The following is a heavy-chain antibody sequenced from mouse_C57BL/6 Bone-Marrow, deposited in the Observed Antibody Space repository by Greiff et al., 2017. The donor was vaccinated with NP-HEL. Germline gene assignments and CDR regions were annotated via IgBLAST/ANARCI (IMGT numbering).Heavy chain of an antibody. CDR2: IRLKSDNYAT. J-gene: IGHJ4*01. Sequence: EVQLVESGGGLVQPGGSMKLSCVASGFTFSNYWMNWVRQSPEKGLEWVAQIRLKSDNYATHYAESVKGRFTISRDDSKSSVYLQMNNLRAEDTGIYYCTIYYGNLGLYYYAMDYWGQGTSVTVSS. D-gene: IGHD2-1*01. V-gene: IGHV6-3*01. CDR1: GFTFSNYW. CDR3: TIYYGNLGLYYYAMDY.